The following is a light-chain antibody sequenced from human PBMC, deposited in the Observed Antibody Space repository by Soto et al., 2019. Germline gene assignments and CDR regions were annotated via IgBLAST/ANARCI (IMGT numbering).Light chain of an antibody. J-gene: IGLJ2*01. CDR2: EGS. Sequence: QSALTQPASVSGSPGQSITLSCTGTITDVGTYNLVSWYQQHPGKVPKLIIYEGSKRPSGVSNRFSASKSGNTASLTISGLQPEDEADYYCCSYAGSSTFVVFGGGTKVTVL. CDR3: CSYAGSSTFVV. CDR1: ITDVGTYNL. V-gene: IGLV2-23*03.